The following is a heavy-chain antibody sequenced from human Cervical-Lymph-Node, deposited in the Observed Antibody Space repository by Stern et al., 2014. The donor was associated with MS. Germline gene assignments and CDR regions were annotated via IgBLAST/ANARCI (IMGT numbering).Heavy chain of an antibody. J-gene: IGHJ2*01. CDR3: STTGLGRGWYFDL. Sequence: EVQLEESGGALLEPGGSLRLSCVGSGFTVTNGWMSWVRQAPGKGLEWVGHISNKTAGATTDYAAPVKGRFTISRDDSKNTLFLQMNNLKTEDTAVYYCSTTGLGRGWYFDLWGRGTLVTVSS. CDR2: ISNKTAGATT. CDR1: GFTVTNGW. D-gene: IGHD1-1*01. V-gene: IGHV3-15*02.